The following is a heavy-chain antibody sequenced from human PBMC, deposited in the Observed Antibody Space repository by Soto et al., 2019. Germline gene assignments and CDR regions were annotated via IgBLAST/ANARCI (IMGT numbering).Heavy chain of an antibody. CDR3: AREHYYDSSFDY. CDR2: IYHSGST. J-gene: IGHJ4*02. CDR1: GGSISSGGYS. V-gene: IGHV4-30-2*01. D-gene: IGHD3-22*01. Sequence: SETLSLTCAGSGGSISSGGYSWSWIRQPPGKGLEWIGYIYHSGSTYYNPSLKSRVTISVDRSKNQFSLKLSSVTAADTAVYYCAREHYYDSSFDYWGQGTLVTVSS.